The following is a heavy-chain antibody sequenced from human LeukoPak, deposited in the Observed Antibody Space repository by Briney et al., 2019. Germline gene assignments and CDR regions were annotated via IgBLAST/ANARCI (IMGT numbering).Heavy chain of an antibody. J-gene: IGHJ4*02. CDR1: GFTFSSSA. CDR3: AKELNYQWLVMTGPFDY. CDR2: ISGSGVST. Sequence: GGSLRLSCAASGFTFSSSAMSWVRQVPGKGLEWVSAISGSGVSTYYADSVKGRFTISRDNSKNTLHLQMNSLRVDDTAIYYCAKELNYQWLVMTGPFDYWGQGTLVTVSS. D-gene: IGHD6-19*01. V-gene: IGHV3-23*01.